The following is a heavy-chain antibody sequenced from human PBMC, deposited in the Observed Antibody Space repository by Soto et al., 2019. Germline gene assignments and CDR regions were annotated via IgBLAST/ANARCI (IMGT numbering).Heavy chain of an antibody. CDR2: ISYDGSNK. Sequence: QVQLVESGGGVVQPGRSLRLSCAASGFTFSSYAMHWVRQAPGKGLEWVAVISYDGSNKYYADSVKGRFTISRDNSKNTLYLQMNSLRAEDTAVYYCARDESGVPRPGFDYWGQGTLVTVSS. J-gene: IGHJ4*02. D-gene: IGHD2-2*01. CDR1: GFTFSSYA. CDR3: ARDESGVPRPGFDY. V-gene: IGHV3-30-3*01.